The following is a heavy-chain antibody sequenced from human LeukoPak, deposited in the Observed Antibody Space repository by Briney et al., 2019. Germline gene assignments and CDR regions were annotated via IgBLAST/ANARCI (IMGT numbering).Heavy chain of an antibody. CDR1: GFTFRDAW. D-gene: IGHD6-13*01. CDR3: ARKLSTAAAGYNWIDP. Sequence: PGGSLRLSCAASGFTFRDAWMIWVRQAPGKGLEWVANIKQDGSEIYYVDSVKGRFTISRDNAKNSLYLQMESLRAEDTAVYYCARKLSTAAAGYNWIDPWGQGTLVTVSS. CDR2: IKQDGSEI. J-gene: IGHJ5*02. V-gene: IGHV3-7*01.